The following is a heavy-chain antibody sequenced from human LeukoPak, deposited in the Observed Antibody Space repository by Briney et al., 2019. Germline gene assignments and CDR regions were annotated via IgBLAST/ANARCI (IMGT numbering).Heavy chain of an antibody. CDR2: IKSKTDGGTT. V-gene: IGHV3-15*01. D-gene: IGHD3-10*01. CDR1: GFTFSNAW. CDR3: TTTGRFGVPYYYGMDV. J-gene: IGHJ6*02. Sequence: PGGSLRLSCAASGFTFSNAWMSWVRQAPGKGLEWVGRIKSKTDGGTTDYAAPVKGRFTISRDDSKNTLYLQMNSLKTEDTAVYYCTTTGRFGVPYYYGMDVWGQGTTVTVSS.